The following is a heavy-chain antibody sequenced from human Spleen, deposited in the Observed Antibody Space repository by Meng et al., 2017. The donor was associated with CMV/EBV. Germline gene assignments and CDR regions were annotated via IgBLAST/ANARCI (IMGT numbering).Heavy chain of an antibody. CDR2: ISGSGGST. D-gene: IGHD3-3*01. V-gene: IGHV3-23*01. J-gene: IGHJ4*02. Sequence: LSLTCAASGFTFSSYAMSWVRQAPGKGLEWVSSISGSGGSTYYADSVKGRFTISRDNSKNTLYLQMNSLRAEDTAVYYCAKDSWSGYPDYWGQGTLVTVSS. CDR1: GFTFSSYA. CDR3: AKDSWSGYPDY.